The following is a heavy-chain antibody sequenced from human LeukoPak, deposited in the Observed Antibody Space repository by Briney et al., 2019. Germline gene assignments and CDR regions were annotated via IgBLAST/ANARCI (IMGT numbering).Heavy chain of an antibody. CDR1: GGSFSGYY. CDR3: ASGGYYDCSGYYIVQFDY. Sequence: SETLSLTCAVYGGSFSGYYWSWIRQPPGKGLEWIGEINHSGSTNYNPSLKSRVTISVDTSKNQFSLKLSSVTAADTAVYYCASGGYYDCSGYYIVQFDYWGQGTLVTVSS. CDR2: INHSGST. V-gene: IGHV4-34*01. J-gene: IGHJ4*02. D-gene: IGHD3-22*01.